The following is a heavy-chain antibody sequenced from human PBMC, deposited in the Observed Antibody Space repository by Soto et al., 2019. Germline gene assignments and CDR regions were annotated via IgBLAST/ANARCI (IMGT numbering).Heavy chain of an antibody. D-gene: IGHD3-22*01. Sequence: SETLSLTCAVYGGSFIGYYCSCIRHPPWKGLEWIGEINHSGSTNYNPSLKSRVTISVDTSKNQFSLKLSSVTAADTAVYYCARTSDSSIGYYYYGMDVWGQGTTVTVS. CDR3: ARTSDSSIGYYYYGMDV. CDR2: INHSGST. J-gene: IGHJ6*02. CDR1: GGSFIGYY. V-gene: IGHV4-34*01.